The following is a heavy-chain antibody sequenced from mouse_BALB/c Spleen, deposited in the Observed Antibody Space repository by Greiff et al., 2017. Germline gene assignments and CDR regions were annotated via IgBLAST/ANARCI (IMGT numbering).Heavy chain of an antibody. CDR1: GYTFTSYY. J-gene: IGHJ4*01. CDR2: IYPGNVNT. CDR3: AREGDYGSSRYAMDY. D-gene: IGHD1-1*01. V-gene: IGHV1S56*01. Sequence: QVHVKQSGPELVKPGASVRISCKASGYTFTSYYIHWVKQRPGQGLEWIGWIYPGNVNTKYNEKFKGKATLTSDKSSSTAYMELSSLTSEDSAVYYCAREGDYGSSRYAMDYWGQGTSVTVSS.